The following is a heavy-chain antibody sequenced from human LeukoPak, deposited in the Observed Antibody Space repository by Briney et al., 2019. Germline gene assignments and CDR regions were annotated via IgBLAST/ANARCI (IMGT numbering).Heavy chain of an antibody. CDR3: VSDLCGGDDQ. Sequence: GESLRLSCAASGFTFNSYWMHWVRQAPGKGLVWVSRIDEDGKTIDYADSVKGRFTISRDSAKDTLYLQMSSLRDEDAAVYYCVSDLCGGDDQWGRGTLVTVSS. V-gene: IGHV3-74*01. CDR1: GFTFNSYW. D-gene: IGHD3-3*01. CDR2: IDEDGKTI. J-gene: IGHJ5*02.